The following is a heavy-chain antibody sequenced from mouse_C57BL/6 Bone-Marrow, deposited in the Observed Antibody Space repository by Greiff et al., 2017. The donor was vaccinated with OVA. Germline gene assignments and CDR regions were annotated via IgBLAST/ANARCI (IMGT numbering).Heavy chain of an antibody. D-gene: IGHD3-2*02. CDR3: AKTAQDAMDY. CDR1: GFSLTSYA. Sequence: VAPSQSLSITCTVSGFSLTSYAISWVRQPPGKGLEWLGVIWTGGGTNYNSALKSGLSISKDNSKSQVFLKMNSLQTDDTARYYCAKTAQDAMDYWGQGTSVTVSS. V-gene: IGHV2-9-1*01. CDR2: IWTGGGT. J-gene: IGHJ4*01.